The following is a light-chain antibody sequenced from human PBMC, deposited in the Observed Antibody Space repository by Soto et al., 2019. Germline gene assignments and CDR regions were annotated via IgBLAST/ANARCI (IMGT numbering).Light chain of an antibody. CDR2: EVS. Sequence: QSALAQPPSASGSPGQSVTISCSGTSSDVGGYNYVSWHQQHPGKAPKLMIYEVSKRPSGVPDRFSGSKSGNTASLIVSGLQSEDAADYYCSSYAGSNNFVFGTGTKVTV. V-gene: IGLV2-8*01. J-gene: IGLJ1*01. CDR3: SSYAGSNNFV. CDR1: SSDVGGYNY.